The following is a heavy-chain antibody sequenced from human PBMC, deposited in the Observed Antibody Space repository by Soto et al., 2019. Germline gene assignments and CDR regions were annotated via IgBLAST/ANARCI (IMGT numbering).Heavy chain of an antibody. J-gene: IGHJ3*02. D-gene: IGHD2-15*01. V-gene: IGHV3-23*01. CDR2: ISGSGGST. CDR1: GFTFGYYW. CDR3: AKEKTTARWRDAFDI. Sequence: PGGSLRLSCAASGFTFGYYWMSWVRQAPGKGLEWVSAISGSGGSTYYADSVKGRFTISRDNSKNTLYLQMNSLRAEDTAVYYCAKEKTTARWRDAFDIWGQGTMVTVSS.